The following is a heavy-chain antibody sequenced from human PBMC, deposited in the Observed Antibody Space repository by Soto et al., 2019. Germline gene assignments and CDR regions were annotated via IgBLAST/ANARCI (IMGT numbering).Heavy chain of an antibody. CDR1: GYTFTCYY. CDR2: INPNSGGT. V-gene: IGHV1-2*04. Sequence: ASVKVSCNASGYTFTCYYMRWGRQAPGQGLEWMGWINPNSGGTNYAQKFQGWVTMTRDTSISTAYMELSRLRSDDTAVYYCARDTVAGISSGYYGMDVWGQGTTVTVSS. CDR3: ARDTVAGISSGYYGMDV. D-gene: IGHD6-19*01. J-gene: IGHJ6*02.